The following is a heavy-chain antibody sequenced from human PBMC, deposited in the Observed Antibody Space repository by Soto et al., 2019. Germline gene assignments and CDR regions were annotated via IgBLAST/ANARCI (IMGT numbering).Heavy chain of an antibody. V-gene: IGHV3-23*01. CDR2: ISGSADST. J-gene: IGHJ4*02. CDR3: AKGAWLFLFDY. Sequence: GGSLRLSCAASGFSFSSFAMNWVRQAPGKGLEWVSIISGSADSTFYADSVRGRFTISRDNSKSTLYLQINSLRAEDTAVYYCAKGAWLFLFDYWGQGTLVTVSS. D-gene: IGHD2-21*01. CDR1: GFSFSSFA.